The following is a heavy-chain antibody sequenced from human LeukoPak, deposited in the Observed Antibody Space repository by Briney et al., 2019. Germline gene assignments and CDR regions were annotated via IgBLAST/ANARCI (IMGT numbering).Heavy chain of an antibody. CDR1: GYAFTGYY. CDR3: ARDIVVVTAISAYYYYGMDV. D-gene: IGHD2-21*02. CDR2: INPNSGGT. Sequence: ASVKVSCKASGYAFTGYYMHWVRQAPGQGLEWMGWINPNSGGTNYAQKFQGRVTMTRDTSISTAYMELSRLRSDDTAVYYCARDIVVVTAISAYYYYGMDVWGQGTTVTVSS. J-gene: IGHJ6*02. V-gene: IGHV1-2*02.